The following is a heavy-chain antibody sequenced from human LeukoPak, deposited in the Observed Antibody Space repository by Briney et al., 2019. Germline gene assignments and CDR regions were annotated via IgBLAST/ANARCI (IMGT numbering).Heavy chain of an antibody. CDR2: ISYDGRNI. CDR3: AKGPLRGTAAAIDY. V-gene: IGHV3-30*18. D-gene: IGHD2-2*01. Sequence: GGSLRLSCTASGFIFSNYGIHWVRQAPGKGLEWVAVISYDGRNIHYPDSVKGRFTISRDISTDTLWLQMDSLRTEDTAVYYCAKGPLRGTAAAIDYWGQGTLVTVSS. CDR1: GFIFSNYG. J-gene: IGHJ4*02.